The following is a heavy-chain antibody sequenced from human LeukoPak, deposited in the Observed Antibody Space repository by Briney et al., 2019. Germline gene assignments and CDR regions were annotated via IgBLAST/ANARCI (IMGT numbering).Heavy chain of an antibody. CDR3: ARHTTVGGSLRFDY. CDR2: ICPGDSDT. V-gene: IGHV5-51*01. J-gene: IGHJ4*02. CDR1: GDGFSSYW. D-gene: IGHD4-23*01. Sequence: GESLKISSYGSGDGFSSYWIGWVGQLPRKGVVYMGIICPGDSDTRYSQSFQGQVTISADKSITTAYLQWSSLKASDTAMYYCARHTTVGGSLRFDYWGQGTLVTVSS.